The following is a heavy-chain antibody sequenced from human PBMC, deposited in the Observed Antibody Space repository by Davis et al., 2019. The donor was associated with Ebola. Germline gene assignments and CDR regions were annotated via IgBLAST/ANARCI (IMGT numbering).Heavy chain of an antibody. CDR2: ISGSGGST. CDR1: GFTFSSYA. V-gene: IGHV3-23*01. J-gene: IGHJ4*02. D-gene: IGHD6-6*01. CDR3: AKDALHPYSSSSVFGY. Sequence: GESLKISCAASGFTFSSYAMSWVRQAPGKGLEWVSAISGSGGSTYYADSVKGRFTISRDNSKNTLYLQMNSLRAEDTAVYYCAKDALHPYSSSSVFGYWGQGTLVTVSS.